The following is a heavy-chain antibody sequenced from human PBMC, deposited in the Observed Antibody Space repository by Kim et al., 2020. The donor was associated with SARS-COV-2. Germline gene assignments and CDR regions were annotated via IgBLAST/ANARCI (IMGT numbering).Heavy chain of an antibody. CDR1: GYTFTSYY. Sequence: ASVKVSCKASGYTFTSYYMHWVRQAPGQGLEWMGIINPSGGSTSYAQKFQGRVTMTRDTSTSTVYMELSSLRSEDTAVYYCARDNIPAVPAVRRIHYYYYGMDVWGQGTTVTVSS. CDR2: INPSGGST. J-gene: IGHJ6*02. V-gene: IGHV1-46*01. D-gene: IGHD2-2*01. CDR3: ARDNIPAVPAVRRIHYYYYGMDV.